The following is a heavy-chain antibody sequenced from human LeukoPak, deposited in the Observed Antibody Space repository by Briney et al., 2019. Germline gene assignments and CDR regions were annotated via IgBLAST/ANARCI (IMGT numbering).Heavy chain of an antibody. Sequence: SCKASGYTFTSYYMHWVRQAPGKGLEWVAVISYDGSNKYYADSVKGRFTISRDNSKNTLYLQMNSLRAEDTAVYYCARGHDSSGYNSKEFDYWGQGTLVTVSS. D-gene: IGHD3-22*01. CDR2: ISYDGSNK. CDR3: ARGHDSSGYNSKEFDY. V-gene: IGHV3-30-3*01. J-gene: IGHJ4*02. CDR1: GYTFTSYY.